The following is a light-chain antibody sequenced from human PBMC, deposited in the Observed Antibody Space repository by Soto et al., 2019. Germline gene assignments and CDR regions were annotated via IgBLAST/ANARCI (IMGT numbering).Light chain of an antibody. CDR2: RVS. V-gene: IGKV2-30*01. CDR1: ESPVITDGDTL. CDR3: MQGARWPYT. Sequence: IVLTQSPLSLPVTLGQPASISCRSSESPVITDGDTLLNWFQQRPGQSPRRLIYRVSNRDFEVPDKFSGSGSGTEFTLKISSVEAEDVEIYYFMQGARWPYTFGQGTKLEI. J-gene: IGKJ2*01.